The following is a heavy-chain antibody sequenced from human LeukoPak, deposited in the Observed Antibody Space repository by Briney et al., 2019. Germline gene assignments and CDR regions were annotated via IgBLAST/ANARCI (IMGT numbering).Heavy chain of an antibody. Sequence: GGSLRLSCAASGFTFSRHAMHWVRQAPRKGLEYVSVISSNGGSTYYGNSVKGRFTISRDNSKNTLYLQMGSLRTEDMAVYYCAREAVGAAIDYWGQGTLVTVSS. V-gene: IGHV3-64*01. CDR2: ISSNGGST. J-gene: IGHJ4*02. CDR1: GFTFSRHA. D-gene: IGHD1-26*01. CDR3: AREAVGAAIDY.